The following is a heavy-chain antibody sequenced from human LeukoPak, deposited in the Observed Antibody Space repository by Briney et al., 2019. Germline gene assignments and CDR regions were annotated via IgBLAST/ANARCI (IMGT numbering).Heavy chain of an antibody. D-gene: IGHD6-6*01. CDR1: GFTFDDYT. V-gene: IGHV3-43*01. CDR2: ISWDGGST. J-gene: IGHJ6*03. Sequence: GGSLRLSCAASGFTFDDYTMHWVRQAPGKGLEWVSLISWDGGSTYYADSVKGRFTISRDNSKNSLYLQMNSLRTEDTALYYCAKSAARLVSDYYYYMDVWGKGTTVTVSS. CDR3: AKSAARLVSDYYYYMDV.